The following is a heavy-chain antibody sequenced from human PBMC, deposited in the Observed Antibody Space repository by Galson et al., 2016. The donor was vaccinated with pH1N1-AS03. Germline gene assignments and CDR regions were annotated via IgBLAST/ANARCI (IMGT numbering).Heavy chain of an antibody. V-gene: IGHV3-7*03. CDR2: IHKDGSEK. D-gene: IGHD1-1*01. CDR1: GFSFSESW. Sequence: SLRLSCATSGFSFSESWMNWVRQAPGKGLEWVAIIHKDGSEKHYLDSVKGRFTISRDNAKNSTYLQMDTLRPEDTAFYYCARGAGFLVDYWGQGTLVTVSS. CDR3: ARGAGFLVDY. J-gene: IGHJ4*02.